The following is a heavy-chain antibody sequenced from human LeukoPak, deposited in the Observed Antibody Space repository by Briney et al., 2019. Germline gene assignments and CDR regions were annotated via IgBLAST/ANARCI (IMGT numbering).Heavy chain of an antibody. CDR2: IYYSGRT. J-gene: IGHJ5*02. V-gene: IGHV4-59*08. CDR3: ARHVMAVAPGCFDP. Sequence: SETLSLTCTDSVGSISPYYRSWIRQPPGKGRAWMGYIYYSGRTNYNPSLKSRVTISVDMSKSHFSLKLTSVTPADTAGYYCARHVMAVAPGCFDPWGQGTLVTVSS. D-gene: IGHD5-24*01. CDR1: VGSISPYY.